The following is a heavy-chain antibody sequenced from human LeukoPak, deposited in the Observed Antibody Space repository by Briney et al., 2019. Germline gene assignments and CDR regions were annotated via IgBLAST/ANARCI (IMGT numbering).Heavy chain of an antibody. CDR3: ARDDIAAVATFDY. CDR1: GYTFTSYA. J-gene: IGHJ4*02. Sequence: GASVKVSCKASGYTFTSYAMHWVRQAPGQRLEWMGWINAGNGNTKYSQKFQGRVTITRDTSASTAYMELSSLRSEDTAVYYCARDDIAAVATFDYWGQGTLVTVSS. CDR2: INAGNGNT. V-gene: IGHV1-3*01. D-gene: IGHD6-13*01.